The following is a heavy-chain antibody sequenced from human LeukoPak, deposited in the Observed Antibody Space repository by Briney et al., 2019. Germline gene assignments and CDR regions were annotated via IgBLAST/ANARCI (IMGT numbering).Heavy chain of an antibody. CDR3: ARDRGGYNQNAFDI. Sequence: SVRVSCKASGGTFSSYAISWVRQAPGQGLEWMGGIIPIFGTANYAQKFQGRVTITADESTSTAYMEPSSLRSEDTAVYYCARDRGGYNQNAFDIWGQGTMVTVSS. V-gene: IGHV1-69*13. CDR2: IIPIFGTA. CDR1: GGTFSSYA. J-gene: IGHJ3*02. D-gene: IGHD5-24*01.